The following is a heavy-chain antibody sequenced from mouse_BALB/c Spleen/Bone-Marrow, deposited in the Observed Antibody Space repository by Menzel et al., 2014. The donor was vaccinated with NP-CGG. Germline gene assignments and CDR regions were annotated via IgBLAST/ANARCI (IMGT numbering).Heavy chain of an antibody. CDR1: GFTFSSYY. Sequence: EVHLVESGGGLVKLGGSLKLSCAASGFTFSSYYMSLVRQTPEKRLELVAAINSNGGSTYYPDTVKGRFTISRDNAKNTLYLQMSGLKSEDTALYYCARLGNDDAMDYWGQGTSVTVSS. CDR3: ARLGNDDAMDY. J-gene: IGHJ4*01. D-gene: IGHD2-12*01. V-gene: IGHV5-6-2*01. CDR2: INSNGGST.